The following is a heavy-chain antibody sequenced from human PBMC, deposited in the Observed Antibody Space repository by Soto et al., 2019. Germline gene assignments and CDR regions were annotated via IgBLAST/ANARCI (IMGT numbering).Heavy chain of an antibody. CDR3: ARDRGVAPPVAGNTHYYYYMDV. J-gene: IGHJ6*03. Sequence: QDQLVQSGAEVKKPGASVTVSCKASGYSFTNYGITWVRQAPGQGLEWMGWISGFNGNTHYAQKLQGRVTMTTDASTSTAYMELGSLSSDDTAVYYCARDRGVAPPVAGNTHYYYYMDVWGKGTTVTVSS. CDR2: ISGFNGNT. CDR1: GYSFTNYG. D-gene: IGHD6-19*01. V-gene: IGHV1-18*01.